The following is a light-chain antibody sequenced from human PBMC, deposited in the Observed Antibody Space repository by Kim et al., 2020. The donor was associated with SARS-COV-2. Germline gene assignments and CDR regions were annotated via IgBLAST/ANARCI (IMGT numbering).Light chain of an antibody. CDR2: YGS. V-gene: IGLV3-21*04. J-gene: IGLJ3*02. CDR1: NIGSKS. Sequence: APRKTARITCGGNNIGSKSVHWYQQKPGQAPVLVIYYGSDRPSGIPERFSGSNSGNTATLTISRVEAGDEADYYCQVWDSSSDHWVFGGGTQLTVL. CDR3: QVWDSSSDHWV.